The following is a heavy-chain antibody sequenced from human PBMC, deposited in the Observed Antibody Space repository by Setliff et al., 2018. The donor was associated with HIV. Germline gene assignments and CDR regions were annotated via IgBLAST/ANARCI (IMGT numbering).Heavy chain of an antibody. CDR1: GDIFSYQT. V-gene: IGHV1-69*02. CDR2: IIPMVGFA. CDR3: ARQAGHVGDHFDY. J-gene: IGHJ4*02. Sequence: ASVKVSCKASGDIFSYQTYSWVRLAPGQGLEWMGSIIPMVGFANYEGKFQGRVTIIADASTNTTYLDLTSLRSEDTALYFCARQAGHVGDHFDYWGQGTLVTVSS. D-gene: IGHD2-21*01.